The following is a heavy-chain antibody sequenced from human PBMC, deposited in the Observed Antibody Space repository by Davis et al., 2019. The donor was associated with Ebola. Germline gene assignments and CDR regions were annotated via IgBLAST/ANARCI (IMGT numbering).Heavy chain of an antibody. Sequence: SETLSLTCAVSGGSISSSNWSCWVRQPPGKGLEWIGDIYHSGSTNYNPPLKSRVTISVDKSKNQFSLKLSSVTAADTAVYYCARVECSGGSCGWFDPWGQGTLVTVSS. D-gene: IGHD2-15*01. CDR3: ARVECSGGSCGWFDP. J-gene: IGHJ5*02. V-gene: IGHV4-4*02. CDR2: IYHSGST. CDR1: GGSISSSNW.